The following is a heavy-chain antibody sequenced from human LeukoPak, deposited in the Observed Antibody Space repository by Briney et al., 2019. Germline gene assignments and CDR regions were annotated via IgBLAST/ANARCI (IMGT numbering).Heavy chain of an antibody. D-gene: IGHD4-23*01. Sequence: ASVKVSCKVSGYTLTELSMHWVRQAPGKGREWMGGCDPEDGETIYAQKFQGRVTMTEDTSTDTAYMELSSLRSEDTAVYYCATYPEPVYAGNSYENFDYWGQGTLVTVSS. CDR2: CDPEDGET. CDR3: ATYPEPVYAGNSYENFDY. J-gene: IGHJ4*02. V-gene: IGHV1-24*01. CDR1: GYTLTELS.